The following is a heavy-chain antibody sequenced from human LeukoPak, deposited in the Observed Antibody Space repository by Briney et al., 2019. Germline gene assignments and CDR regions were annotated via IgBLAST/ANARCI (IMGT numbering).Heavy chain of an antibody. Sequence: GGSLRLSCAASGFTFSSYEMNWVRQAPGKGLEWVSYISSSGSTIYYADSVKGRFTISRDNAKNSLYLQMNSLRAEDTAVYYCARVRILTVDYWGQGTLVTVSS. J-gene: IGHJ4*02. CDR1: GFTFSSYE. CDR3: ARVRILTVDY. D-gene: IGHD3-9*01. CDR2: ISSSGSTI. V-gene: IGHV3-48*03.